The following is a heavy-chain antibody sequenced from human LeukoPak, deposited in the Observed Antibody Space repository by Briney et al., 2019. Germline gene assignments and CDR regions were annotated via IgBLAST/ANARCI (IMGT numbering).Heavy chain of an antibody. CDR1: GFAFSSYA. CDR2: MTYDGSNK. Sequence: GGSLRLSCAGSGFAFSSYAMHWVRQAPGKGLEWLAHMTYDGSNKFYADSVKGRFTISRDTSKNTLYMQLNSLRAEDTAVYYCARGVAIVGAPSAFDIWGQGTMVTVSS. J-gene: IGHJ3*02. CDR3: ARGVAIVGAPSAFDI. V-gene: IGHV3-30-3*01. D-gene: IGHD1-26*01.